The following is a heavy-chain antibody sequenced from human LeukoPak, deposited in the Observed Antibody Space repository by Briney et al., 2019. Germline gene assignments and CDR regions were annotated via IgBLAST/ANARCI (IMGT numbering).Heavy chain of an antibody. J-gene: IGHJ4*02. V-gene: IGHV4-39*01. D-gene: IGHD6-13*01. CDR1: GGSISSCSYY. Sequence: SETLSLTCTVSGGSISSCSYYWDWIRQPPGKGLEWIGSFYYSGSTHYNPSLKSRLTVSVDTSKNQFSLQLNSVTYADTAVYYCARRAATGSLSFDYWGRGTLVTVSS. CDR2: FYYSGST. CDR3: ARRAATGSLSFDY.